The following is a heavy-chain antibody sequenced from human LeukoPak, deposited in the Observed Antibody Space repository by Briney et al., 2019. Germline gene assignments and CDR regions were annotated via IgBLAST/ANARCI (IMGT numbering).Heavy chain of an antibody. Sequence: SGTLSLTCAVSGASISSSNWWSWARRPPGKGLEWIGEIYHAGTTNYNPSFESRVTISVDNSRNQFSLKLTSVTAADTAVYYCLRIYCSNTRCHYFDSWGQGTLVTVSS. CDR2: IYHAGTT. CDR1: GASISSSNW. CDR3: LRIYCSNTRCHYFDS. V-gene: IGHV4-4*02. J-gene: IGHJ4*02. D-gene: IGHD2-2*01.